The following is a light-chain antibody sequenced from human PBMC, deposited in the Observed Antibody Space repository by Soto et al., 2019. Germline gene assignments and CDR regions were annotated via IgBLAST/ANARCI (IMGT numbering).Light chain of an antibody. J-gene: IGKJ4*01. V-gene: IGKV3-15*01. CDR2: GAS. CDR1: QSINSD. CDR3: QQYNNWPLT. Sequence: EIVMTQSPATLSVPPGERAALACRASQSINSDLAWYQQRPGQAPRLLIFGASTRATGLPARFSGSGSGTEFSLTITSLQSEDFEVYYCQQYNNWPLTFGGGTKVDIK.